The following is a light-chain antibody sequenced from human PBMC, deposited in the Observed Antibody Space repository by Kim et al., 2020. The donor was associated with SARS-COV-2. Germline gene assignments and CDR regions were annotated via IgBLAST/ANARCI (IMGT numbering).Light chain of an antibody. CDR1: KLGDKY. J-gene: IGLJ2*01. CDR2: QDK. V-gene: IGLV3-1*01. Sequence: PGQTASITCSGDKLGDKYVCWYHQRPGQSPVLVIYQDKERPSGIPERFAGSNSGNTATLTISGTQAMDEADYCCQAWDSSTANVVFGGGTKLTVL. CDR3: QAWDSSTANVV.